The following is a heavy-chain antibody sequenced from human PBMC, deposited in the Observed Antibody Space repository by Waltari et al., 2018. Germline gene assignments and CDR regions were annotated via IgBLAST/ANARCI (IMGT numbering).Heavy chain of an antibody. CDR2: SYHSGST. V-gene: IGHV4-38-2*01. CDR1: GYSSSSGYY. CDR3: ARGEMEDCGGDCYAEYFQH. D-gene: IGHD2-21*01. J-gene: IGHJ1*01. Sequence: QVQLQESGPGLVKPSETLSLTCAVSGYSSSSGYYWAWTRQPPGKGLEWIGRSYHSGSTYYNPSLKSRVTISVDTSKNQFSLELSSVTAADTAVYYCARGEMEDCGGDCYAEYFQHWGQGTLVTVSS.